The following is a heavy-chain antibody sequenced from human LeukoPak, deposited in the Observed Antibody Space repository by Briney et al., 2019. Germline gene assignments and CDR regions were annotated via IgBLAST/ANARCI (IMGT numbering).Heavy chain of an antibody. Sequence: RXXXXAPGXXFSNYXXXXVRQXPGXXXEXXAFIRYDGTNTYYADSVKGRFTISRDNSKNTLYLQMNSLRTGDTAVYYCAKDLQQLVSRGALDIWGQGTMVTVSS. CDR2: IRYDGTNT. J-gene: IGHJ3*02. V-gene: IGHV3-30*02. D-gene: IGHD6-13*01. CDR3: AKDLQQLVSRGALDI. CDR1: GXXFSNYX.